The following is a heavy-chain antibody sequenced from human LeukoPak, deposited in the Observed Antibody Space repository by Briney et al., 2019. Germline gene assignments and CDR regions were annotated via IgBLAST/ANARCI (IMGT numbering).Heavy chain of an antibody. V-gene: IGHV1-24*01. D-gene: IGHD3-16*02. CDR3: ATLYDYVWGSYRSANPFDP. Sequence: ASVKVSCKVSGYTLTELSMHWVRQAPGKGLEWMGGFDPEDGETIYAQKFQGRVTMTEDTSTDTAYMELSSLRSEDTAVYYCATLYDYVWGSYRSANPFDPWGQGTLVTVSS. CDR2: FDPEDGET. CDR1: GYTLTELS. J-gene: IGHJ5*02.